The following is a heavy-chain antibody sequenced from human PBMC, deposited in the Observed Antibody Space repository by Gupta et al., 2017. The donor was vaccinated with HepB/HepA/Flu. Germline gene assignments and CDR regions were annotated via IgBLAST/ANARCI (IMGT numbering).Heavy chain of an antibody. CDR1: GFTFRNYY. D-gene: IGHD1-26*01. J-gene: IGHJ4*02. CDR2: IKDDESEI. CDR3: TRDGGPTPRDY. Sequence: EWQLVESGGGLVQPGGSLRLSCTASGFTFRNYYMSWVRQATGKGLEWVANIKDDESEIHYVDSVEGRFTISRDNAKNSLFLHMNSLRVEDTAVYYCTRDGGPTPRDYWGQGTLVTVSS. V-gene: IGHV3-7*01.